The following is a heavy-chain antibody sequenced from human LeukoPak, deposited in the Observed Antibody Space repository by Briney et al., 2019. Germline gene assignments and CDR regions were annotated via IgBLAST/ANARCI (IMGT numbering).Heavy chain of an antibody. Sequence: GGSLRLSCAASGFTFSSYAMSWVRQAPGKGLEWVSAISGSGGITYYADSVKGRFTISRDNSKNTLYLQMNSLRAEDTAVYYCAKGRYCSGGSCQGGVFDYWGQGTLVTVSS. J-gene: IGHJ4*02. CDR3: AKGRYCSGGSCQGGVFDY. D-gene: IGHD2-15*01. CDR1: GFTFSSYA. CDR2: ISGSGGIT. V-gene: IGHV3-23*01.